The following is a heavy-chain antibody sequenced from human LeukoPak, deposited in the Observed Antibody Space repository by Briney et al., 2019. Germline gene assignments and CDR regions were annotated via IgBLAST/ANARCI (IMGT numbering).Heavy chain of an antibody. Sequence: SETLSLTCTVSGGSISSYYWSWIRQPPGKGLEWIGYIYCSGSTNYNPSLKSRVTISVDTSKNQFSLKLSSVTAADMAVYYCARGPPIAAAGNFDYWGQGTLVTVSS. CDR1: GGSISSYY. J-gene: IGHJ4*02. D-gene: IGHD6-13*01. V-gene: IGHV4-59*12. CDR2: IYCSGST. CDR3: ARGPPIAAAGNFDY.